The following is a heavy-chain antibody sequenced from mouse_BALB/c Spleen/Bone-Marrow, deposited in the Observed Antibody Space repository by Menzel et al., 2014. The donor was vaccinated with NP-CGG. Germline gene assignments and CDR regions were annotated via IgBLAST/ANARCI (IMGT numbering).Heavy chain of an antibody. CDR1: GYTFTDYY. J-gene: IGHJ1*01. CDR3: AGDRNKDINWYFDD. V-gene: IGHV7-3*02. Sequence: EVKLMESGAGLVQPGGSLRLSCATSGYTFTDYYMSWVRQPPGKALEWLGYIRNKANCYTTDYILTEKDQFTISRDNSQSMLYLQINTLRAEDSASYDCAGDRNKDINWYFDDWGAGTTLTVSS. CDR2: IRNKANCYTT. D-gene: IGHD1-2*01.